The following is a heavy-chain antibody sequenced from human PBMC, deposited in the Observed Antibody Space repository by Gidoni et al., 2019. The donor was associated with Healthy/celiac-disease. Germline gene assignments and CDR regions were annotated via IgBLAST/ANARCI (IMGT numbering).Heavy chain of an antibody. CDR3: ARDPRDLRNYGDFDY. Sequence: EVQLVESGGGLVQPGGSLRLSCAASGFTVSSNYMSWVRQAPGKGLEWVSVIYSGGSTYYADSVKGRFTISRDNSKNTLYLQMNSLRAEDTAVYYCARDPRDLRNYGDFDYWGQGTLVTVSS. J-gene: IGHJ4*02. CDR1: GFTVSSNY. V-gene: IGHV3-66*01. D-gene: IGHD4-17*01. CDR2: IYSGGST.